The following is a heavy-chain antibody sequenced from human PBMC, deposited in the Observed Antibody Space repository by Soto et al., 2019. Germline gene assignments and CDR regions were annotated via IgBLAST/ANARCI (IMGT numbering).Heavy chain of an antibody. CDR1: GFSLSTSGVG. D-gene: IGHD1-26*01. V-gene: IGHV2-5*02. Sequence: QITLKESGPTLVKPTQPLTLTCTFSGFSLSTSGVGVGWIRQPPGKALEWLALIYWDDDKRYSPSLKSRLTIXQXXSRNQVVLTVTNMDPVDTATYYCAHVLYIGNYLTFWGQGTLVTVSS. CDR3: AHVLYIGNYLTF. CDR2: IYWDDDK. J-gene: IGHJ4*02.